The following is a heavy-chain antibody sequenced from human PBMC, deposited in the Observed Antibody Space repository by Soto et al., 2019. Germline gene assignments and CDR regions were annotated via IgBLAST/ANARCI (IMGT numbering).Heavy chain of an antibody. D-gene: IGHD1-26*01. CDR3: AIGSRADYGMDV. CDR1: GYXFSSYL. V-gene: IGHV5-51*01. J-gene: IGHJ6*02. Sequence: LQSYGKGSGYXFSSYLGVWVGHMPGKGLEWMGIIYPGDSDTRYSPSFQGQVTISADKYISTAYLQWSSLKASDNAMYYCAIGSRADYGMDVWGQGSTGTVSS. CDR2: IYPGDSDT.